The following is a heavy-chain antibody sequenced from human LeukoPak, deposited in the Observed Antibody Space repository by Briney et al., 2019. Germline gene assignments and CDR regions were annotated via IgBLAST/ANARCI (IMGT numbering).Heavy chain of an antibody. CDR1: GFTFSTYA. J-gene: IGHJ3*02. Sequence: PGGSLRLSCAASGFTFSTYAMTWVRQAPGEGLEWVSAISGSGGSTYYADSVKGRFTISRDNSKNTLYLQMNSLRAEDTAVYYCAKEGYYYDSSGYQLLHDAFDIWGQGTMVTVSS. V-gene: IGHV3-23*01. CDR2: ISGSGGST. CDR3: AKEGYYYDSSGYQLLHDAFDI. D-gene: IGHD3-22*01.